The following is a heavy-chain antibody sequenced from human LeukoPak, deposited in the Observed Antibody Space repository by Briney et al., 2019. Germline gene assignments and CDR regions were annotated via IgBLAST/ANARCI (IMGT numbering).Heavy chain of an antibody. V-gene: IGHV4-30-4*01. D-gene: IGHD6-13*01. CDR2: IYYSGST. J-gene: IGHJ4*02. CDR3: AREPGQGAAAGTGRTNYFDY. CDR1: GGSISSGDYY. Sequence: SETLSLTCTVSGGSISSGDYYWSWIRQPPGKGLEWIGYIYYSGSTYYNPSLKSRVTISVDTSKNQFSLKLSSVTAADTAVYYCAREPGQGAAAGTGRTNYFDYWGQGTLVTVSS.